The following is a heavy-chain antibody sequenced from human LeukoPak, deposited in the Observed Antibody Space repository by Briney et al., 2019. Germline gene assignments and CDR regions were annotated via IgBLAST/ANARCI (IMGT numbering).Heavy chain of an antibody. Sequence: ASVKVSCKASGCTFTSYGISWVRQAPGQGLEWMGWISAYNGNTNYAQKLQGRVTMTTDTSTSTAYMELRSLRSDDTAVYYCARDVSGGWYYYYYMDVWGKGTTVTVSS. CDR2: ISAYNGNT. D-gene: IGHD2-15*01. V-gene: IGHV1-18*01. CDR1: GCTFTSYG. CDR3: ARDVSGGWYYYYYMDV. J-gene: IGHJ6*03.